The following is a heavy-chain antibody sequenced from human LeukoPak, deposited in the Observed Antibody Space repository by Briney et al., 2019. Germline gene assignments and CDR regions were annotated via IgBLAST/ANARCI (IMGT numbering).Heavy chain of an antibody. Sequence: GGALRLSCAASGCTFSSYAVQWARQAPGMELEWVAVISYDGSNKYYADSVKGRFTISRDNSKNTLYLQMNSPRAEDTAVYYCAREGRITMVRGVIDAFDIWGQGTMVTVSS. V-gene: IGHV3-30*04. J-gene: IGHJ3*02. CDR3: AREGRITMVRGVIDAFDI. CDR2: ISYDGSNK. D-gene: IGHD3-10*01. CDR1: GCTFSSYA.